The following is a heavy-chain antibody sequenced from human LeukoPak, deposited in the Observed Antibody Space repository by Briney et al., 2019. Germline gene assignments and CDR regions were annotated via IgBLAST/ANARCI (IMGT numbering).Heavy chain of an antibody. CDR1: GFTFSSYS. V-gene: IGHV3-48*01. J-gene: IGHJ3*02. CDR2: ISSSSSTI. CDR3: ARDPRAFDI. Sequence: AGGFLRLSCAASGFTFSSYSMNWVHQAPGKGLEWVSYISSSSSTIYYADSVKGRFTISRDNAKNSLYLQMNSLRAEDTAVYYCARDPRAFDIWGQGTMVTVSS.